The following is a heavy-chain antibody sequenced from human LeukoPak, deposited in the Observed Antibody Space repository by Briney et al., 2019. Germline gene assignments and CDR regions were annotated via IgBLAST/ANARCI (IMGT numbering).Heavy chain of an antibody. V-gene: IGHV3-30*18. J-gene: IGHJ4*02. CDR3: AKGAIGLAAAGPHFDY. D-gene: IGHD6-13*01. Sequence: PGGSLRLSCAASGFTFSSYGMHWVLQAPGKGREWVAVISYDGSNKYYADSVKGRFTISRDNSKNTLYLQMNSLRAEDTAVYYCAKGAIGLAAAGPHFDYWGQGTLVTVSS. CDR1: GFTFSSYG. CDR2: ISYDGSNK.